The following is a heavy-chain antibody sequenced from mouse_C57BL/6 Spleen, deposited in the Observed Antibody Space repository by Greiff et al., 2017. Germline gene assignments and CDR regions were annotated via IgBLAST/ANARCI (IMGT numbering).Heavy chain of an antibody. CDR1: GYTFTSYW. CDR2: IYPGSGST. J-gene: IGHJ2*01. CDR3: ASSWDYYFDY. V-gene: IGHV1-55*01. D-gene: IGHD4-1*01. Sequence: QVQLQQSGAELVKPGASVKMSCTASGYTFTSYWITWVKQRPGQGLEWIGVIYPGSGSTNYNEKFKSKATLTVDTSSSTAYMQLSSLTSEDSAVYYWASSWDYYFDYWGQGTTLTVSS.